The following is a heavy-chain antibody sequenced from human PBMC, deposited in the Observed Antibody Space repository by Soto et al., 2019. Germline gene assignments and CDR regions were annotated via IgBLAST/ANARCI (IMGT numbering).Heavy chain of an antibody. CDR2: IDPSDSYT. Sequence: GESLKISCKGSGYSFTSYCISWVRQMPGKGLEWMGRIDPSDSYTNYSPSFQGHVTISADKSISTAYLQWSSLKASDTAMYYCALRDSGYDTYYYYGMDVWGQGTTVTVS. CDR1: GYSFTSYC. D-gene: IGHD5-12*01. V-gene: IGHV5-10-1*01. J-gene: IGHJ6*02. CDR3: ALRDSGYDTYYYYGMDV.